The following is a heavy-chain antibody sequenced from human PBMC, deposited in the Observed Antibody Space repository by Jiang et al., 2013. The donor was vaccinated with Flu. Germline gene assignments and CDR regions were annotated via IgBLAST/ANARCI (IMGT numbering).Heavy chain of an antibody. CDR3: ARGVNYYYDSSGQPMDV. Sequence: GAEVKKPGASVKVSCKASGYTFTTYGITWVRQAPGQGLEWMGWISAYDGNTFFAQNLQGRVTMTTDTSTNTAYMELRSLRSDDTAVYYCARGVNYYYDSSGQPMDVWGQGTTVTVSS. V-gene: IGHV1-18*01. J-gene: IGHJ6*02. CDR1: GYTFTTYG. D-gene: IGHD3-22*01. CDR2: ISAYDGNT.